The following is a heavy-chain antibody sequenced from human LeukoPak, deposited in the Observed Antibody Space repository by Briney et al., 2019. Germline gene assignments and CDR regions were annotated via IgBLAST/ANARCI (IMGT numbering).Heavy chain of an antibody. CDR1: GYSFTSYW. CDR2: IYPGDSDT. D-gene: IGHD6-19*01. CDR3: ATSTKSIAVAYYFDY. V-gene: IGHV5-51*01. J-gene: IGHJ4*02. Sequence: GESLKISCKGSGYSFTSYWIGWVRQMPGKGLEWMGIIYPGDSDTRYSPSFQGQVTISADKSISTAYLQWSSPKASDTAMYYCATSTKSIAVAYYFDYWGQGTLVTVSS.